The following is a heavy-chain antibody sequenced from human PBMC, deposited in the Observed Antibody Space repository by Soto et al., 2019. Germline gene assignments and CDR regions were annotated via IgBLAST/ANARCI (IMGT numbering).Heavy chain of an antibody. CDR3: ARFRGYSYGYSHYYGMDV. J-gene: IGHJ6*02. D-gene: IGHD5-18*01. V-gene: IGHV3-21*01. CDR2: ISSSSSYI. Sequence: EVQLVESGGGLVKPGGSLRLSCAASGFTFSSYSMNWVRQAPGKGLEWVSSISSSSSYIYYADSVKGRFTISRDNAKNSLYLQMNSLRAEDTAVYYCARFRGYSYGYSHYYGMDVWGQGITVTVSS. CDR1: GFTFSSYS.